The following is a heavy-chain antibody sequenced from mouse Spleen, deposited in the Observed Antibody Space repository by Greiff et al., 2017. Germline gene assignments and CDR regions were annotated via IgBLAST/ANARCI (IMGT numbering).Heavy chain of an antibody. CDR1: GYSITSGYY. V-gene: IGHV3-6*01. CDR3: ARGGNYYGSSYGAWFAY. J-gene: IGHJ3*01. D-gene: IGHD1-1*01. CDR2: ISYDGSN. Sequence: EVKLQESGPGLVKPSQSLSLTCSVTGYSITSGYYWNWIRQFPGNKLEWMGYISYDGSNNYNPSLKNRISITRDTSKNQFFLKLNSVTTEDTATYYCARGGNYYGSSYGAWFAYWGQGTLVTVSA.